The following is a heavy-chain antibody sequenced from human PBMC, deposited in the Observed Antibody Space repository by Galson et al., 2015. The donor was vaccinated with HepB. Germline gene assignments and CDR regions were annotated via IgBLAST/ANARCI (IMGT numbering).Heavy chain of an antibody. J-gene: IGHJ3*02. Sequence: SLRLSCAASGFTFSSYAMHWVRQAPGKGLEWVAVISYDGSNKYYADSVKGRFTISRDNPKNTLYLQMNSLRAEDTAVYYCARDGPTVVVIPATLDIWGQGTMVTVSS. CDR2: ISYDGSNK. V-gene: IGHV3-30*04. D-gene: IGHD3-22*01. CDR3: ARDGPTVVVIPATLDI. CDR1: GFTFSSYA.